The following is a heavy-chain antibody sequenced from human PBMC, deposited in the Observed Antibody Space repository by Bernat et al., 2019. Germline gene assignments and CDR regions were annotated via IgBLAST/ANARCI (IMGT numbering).Heavy chain of an antibody. CDR2: IYPGDSDT. CDR1: GYSFTSYW. CDR3: ARVDIVVVVAAKKLGAFDI. V-gene: IGHV5-51*01. J-gene: IGHJ3*02. D-gene: IGHD2-15*01. Sequence: EVQLVQSGAEVKKPGESLKISCKGSGYSFTSYWIGWVRQMPGIGLEWMGIIYPGDSDTRYSPSFQGQVTISADKSISTAYLQWSSLKASDTAMYYCARVDIVVVVAAKKLGAFDIWGQGTMVTVSS.